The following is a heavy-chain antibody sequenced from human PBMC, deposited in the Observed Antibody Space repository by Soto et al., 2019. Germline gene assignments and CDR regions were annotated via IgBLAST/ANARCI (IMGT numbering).Heavy chain of an antibody. V-gene: IGHV1-69*01. CDR3: AAGWGGYYSRAYYYYGMDV. D-gene: IGHD3-22*01. Sequence: QVQLVQSGAEVKKPGSSVKVSCKASGGTFSSYAISWVRRAPGQGLEWMGGIIPIFGTANYAQKFQGRVTITADESTSTAYMELSSLRSEDTAVYYCAAGWGGYYSRAYYYYGMDVWGQGTTVTVSS. CDR2: IIPIFGTA. CDR1: GGTFSSYA. J-gene: IGHJ6*02.